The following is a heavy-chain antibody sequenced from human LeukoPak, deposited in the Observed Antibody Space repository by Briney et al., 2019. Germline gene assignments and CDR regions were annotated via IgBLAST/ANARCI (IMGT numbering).Heavy chain of an antibody. D-gene: IGHD6-13*01. CDR3: AKGITAAGRYYYGMDV. J-gene: IGHJ6*02. Sequence: GGSLRLSCAASGFTFSSYALTWVRQVPGKGLEWVSAISGSGGNTYYADSVKGRFSISRDNSKNTLYLQMNSLRADDTAVYYCAKGITAAGRYYYGMDVWGQGTTVTVSS. V-gene: IGHV3-23*01. CDR2: ISGSGGNT. CDR1: GFTFSSYA.